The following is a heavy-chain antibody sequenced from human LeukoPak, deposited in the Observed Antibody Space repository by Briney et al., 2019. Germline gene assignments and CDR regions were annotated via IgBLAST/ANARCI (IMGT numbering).Heavy chain of an antibody. CDR1: GGSFSGYY. D-gene: IGHD5-18*01. CDR3: AVYSYGYRLAY. V-gene: IGHV4-34*01. CDR2: INHSGST. J-gene: IGHJ4*02. Sequence: SETLSLTCAVYGGSFSGYYWSWIRQPPGKGLEWIGEINHSGSTNYNPSPKSRVTISVDTSKNQFSLKLSSVTAADTAVYYCAVYSYGYRLAYWGQGTLVTVSS.